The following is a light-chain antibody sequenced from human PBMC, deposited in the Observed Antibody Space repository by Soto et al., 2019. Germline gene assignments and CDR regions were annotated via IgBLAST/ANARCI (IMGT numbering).Light chain of an antibody. J-gene: IGKJ1*01. CDR3: QQSYRTPRS. Sequence: DIQMTQSPSSLSESVGDRVTITCRASQYVDTYLNWYQQKPGKAPKLLIYGASSLQSGVPSRFSGIGSGPDFTLTISSLQPEDSATYYCQQSYRTPRSFGQGTKVEVK. V-gene: IGKV1-39*01. CDR1: QYVDTY. CDR2: GAS.